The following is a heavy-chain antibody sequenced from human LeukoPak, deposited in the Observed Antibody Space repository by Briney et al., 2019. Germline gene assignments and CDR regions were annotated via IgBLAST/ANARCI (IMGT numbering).Heavy chain of an antibody. J-gene: IGHJ4*02. Sequence: PGGSLRLSCAASGFTFSTYAMSWVRQAPGKGLEWVSGISGSDDNTFYADSVKSRFTISRDNSKNTLYLQMNSLRAEDTAVYYCAKDRVCSGGSCYFDYWGQGTLVTVSS. V-gene: IGHV3-23*01. CDR2: ISGSDDNT. CDR3: AKDRVCSGGSCYFDY. CDR1: GFTFSTYA. D-gene: IGHD2-15*01.